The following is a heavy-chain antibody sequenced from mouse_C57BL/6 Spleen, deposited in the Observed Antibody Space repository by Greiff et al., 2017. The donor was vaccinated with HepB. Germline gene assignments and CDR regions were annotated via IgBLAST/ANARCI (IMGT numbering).Heavy chain of an antibody. D-gene: IGHD1-1*01. CDR1: GFTFSSYA. Sequence: EVQLVESGGGLVKPGGSLKLSCAASGFTFSSYAMSWVRQTPEKRLEWVATISDGGSYTYYPDNVKGRFTISRDNAKNNLYLQMSHLKSEDTAMYYCERRGGHYGSRPAFGYWGQGTTLTVSS. V-gene: IGHV5-4*01. J-gene: IGHJ2*01. CDR3: ERRGGHYGSRPAFGY. CDR2: ISDGGSYT.